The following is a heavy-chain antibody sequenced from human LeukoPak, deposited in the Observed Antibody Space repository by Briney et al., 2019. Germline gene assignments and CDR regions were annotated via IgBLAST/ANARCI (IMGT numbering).Heavy chain of an antibody. CDR1: GFTFDNFA. Sequence: GGSLRLSCAASGFTFDNFAMHWVRQAPGKGLEWVSRIIGDGSYTTYADSVKGRFTISRDNAKNTVYLQMNSLRDEDTAVYYCARFVMVTAGDYWGQGTLVTVSS. J-gene: IGHJ4*02. V-gene: IGHV3-74*03. CDR2: IIGDGSYT. CDR3: ARFVMVTAGDY. D-gene: IGHD2-21*02.